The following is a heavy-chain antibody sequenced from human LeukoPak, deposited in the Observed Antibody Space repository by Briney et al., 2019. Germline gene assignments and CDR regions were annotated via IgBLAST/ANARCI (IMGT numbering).Heavy chain of an antibody. V-gene: IGHV3-23*01. CDR1: GYSFTDYG. D-gene: IGHD3-3*01. CDR2: LNGDRSET. J-gene: IGHJ4*02. Sequence: PGGSLRLSCAGSGYSFTDYGMGWVRQAPGRGLEWVSALNGDRSETYYADSVKGRFIISRDNSKRTLYLQMSSLRADDTAVYYCSKGPGGFWDYWGQGALVTVAS. CDR3: SKGPGGFWDY.